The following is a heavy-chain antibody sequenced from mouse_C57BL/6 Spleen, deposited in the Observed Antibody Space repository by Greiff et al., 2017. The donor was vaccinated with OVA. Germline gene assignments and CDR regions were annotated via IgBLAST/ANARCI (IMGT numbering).Heavy chain of an antibody. CDR2: ISNGGGST. CDR1: GFTFSDYY. Sequence: EVKLMESGGGLVQPGGSLKLSCAASGFTFSDYYMSWVRQTPEKRLEWVAYISNGGGSTYYPDTVKGRFTISRDNAKNTLYLQMSRLKSEDTAMYYCARHRDSYYYGSSYWFAYWGQGTLVTVSA. J-gene: IGHJ3*01. D-gene: IGHD1-1*01. V-gene: IGHV5-12*01. CDR3: ARHRDSYYYGSSYWFAY.